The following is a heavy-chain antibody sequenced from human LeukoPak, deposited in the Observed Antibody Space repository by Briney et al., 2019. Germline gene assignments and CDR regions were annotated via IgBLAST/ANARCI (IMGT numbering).Heavy chain of an antibody. CDR2: ISSSSSYI. J-gene: IGHJ4*02. Sequence: PGGSLRLSCAAPGFTFSSYSMNWVRQAPGKGLEWVSSISSSSSYIYYADSVEGRFTISRDNAKNTLYLQMNSLRAEDTAVYYCAREIPGNYFDYWGQGTLVTVSS. V-gene: IGHV3-21*01. CDR1: GFTFSSYS. CDR3: AREIPGNYFDY. D-gene: IGHD1-26*01.